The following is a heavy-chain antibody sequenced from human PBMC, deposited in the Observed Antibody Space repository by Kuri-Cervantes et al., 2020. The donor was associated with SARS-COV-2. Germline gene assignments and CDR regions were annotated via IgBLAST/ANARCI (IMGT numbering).Heavy chain of an antibody. D-gene: IGHD2-2*01. CDR3: ARDCSSTSCYFGSAGDFDY. J-gene: IGHJ4*02. CDR2: ISSSSSTI. Sequence: GGSLRLSCAAAGFIFDTYAMSWVRQAPGKGLEWVSYISSSSSTIYYADSVKGRFTISRDNAKNSLYLQMNSLRAEDTAVYYCARDCSSTSCYFGSAGDFDYWGQGTLVTVSS. CDR1: GFIFDTYA. V-gene: IGHV3-48*01.